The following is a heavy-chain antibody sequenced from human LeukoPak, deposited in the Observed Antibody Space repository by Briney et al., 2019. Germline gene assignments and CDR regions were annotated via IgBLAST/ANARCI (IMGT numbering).Heavy chain of an antibody. CDR3: ARDVGGSLDY. CDR2: IRGDESAK. Sequence: GGSLRLSCAASGFTFSTYWMAWVRQAPAKGLHWVANIRGDESAKHQADSVKGRFTISRDNAQNSVYLQMTSLRGEDTAVYYCARDVGGSLDYWGQGTLVTVSS. D-gene: IGHD1-26*01. CDR1: GFTFSTYW. V-gene: IGHV3-7*01. J-gene: IGHJ4*02.